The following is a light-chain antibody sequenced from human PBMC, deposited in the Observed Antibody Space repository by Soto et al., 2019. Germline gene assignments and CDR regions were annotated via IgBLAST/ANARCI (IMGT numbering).Light chain of an antibody. CDR2: KAS. CDR1: QSISSW. Sequence: DIQMTQSPSTLSASVGDRVTITCRASQSISSWLAWYQQKPGKAPKLLIYKASSLESGVPSRFSGSGSGTEFNLNISSLQPDDFAIYYGQQYSSSPWTFGQGTRVEIK. V-gene: IGKV1-5*03. CDR3: QQYSSSPWT. J-gene: IGKJ1*01.